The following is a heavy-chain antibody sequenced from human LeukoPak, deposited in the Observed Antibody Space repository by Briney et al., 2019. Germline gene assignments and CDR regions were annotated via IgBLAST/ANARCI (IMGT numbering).Heavy chain of an antibody. CDR1: GFTFSDYY. CDR2: ISSSGSTI. D-gene: IGHD6-13*01. J-gene: IGHJ6*02. CDR3: ARAGDRIAAAAGSYYGMDV. Sequence: KPGGSLRLSCTASGFTFSDYYMSWIRQAPGKGLEWVSYISSSGSTIYYADSVKGRFTISRDNAKNSLYLQMNSLRAEDTAVYYCARAGDRIAAAAGSYYGMDVWGQGTTVTVSS. V-gene: IGHV3-11*01.